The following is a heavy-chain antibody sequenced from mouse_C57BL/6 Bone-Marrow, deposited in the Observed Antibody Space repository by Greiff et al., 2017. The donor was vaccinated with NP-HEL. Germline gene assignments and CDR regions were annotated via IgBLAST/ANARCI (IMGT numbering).Heavy chain of an antibody. J-gene: IGHJ2*01. CDR1: GYTFTDYY. V-gene: IGHV1-76*01. CDR3: ARGDL. CDR2: IYPGSGNT. Sequence: VQGVESGAELVRPGASVKLSCKASGYTFTDYYINWVKQRPGQGLEWIARIYPGSGNTYYNEKFKGKATLTAEKSSSTAYMQLSSLTSEDSAVYFCARGDLWGQGTTLTVSA.